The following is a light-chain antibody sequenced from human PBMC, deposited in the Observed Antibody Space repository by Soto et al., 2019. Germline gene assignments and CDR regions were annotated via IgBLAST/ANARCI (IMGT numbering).Light chain of an antibody. CDR3: AAWDDSLRGLE. Sequence: QSVLTQPPSASGTPGQMVTISCSGSSSNIGSNTVNWYQQLPGMAPKLLIYNNSQRPSGVPDRFSGSKSGTSASLAISGLQSEDEADYYCAAWDDSLRGLEFGGATNLTVL. J-gene: IGLJ2*01. V-gene: IGLV1-44*01. CDR2: NNS. CDR1: SSNIGSNT.